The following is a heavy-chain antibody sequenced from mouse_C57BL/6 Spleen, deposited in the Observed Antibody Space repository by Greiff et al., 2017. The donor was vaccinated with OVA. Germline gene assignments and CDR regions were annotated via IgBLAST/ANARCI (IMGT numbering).Heavy chain of an antibody. J-gene: IGHJ1*03. CDR2: INPGSGGT. Sequence: QVQLQQSGAELVRPGTSVKVSCKASGYAFTNYLIEWVKQRPGQGLEWIGVINPGSGGTNYNEKFKGKATLTADKSSSTAYMQLSSLTSEDSAVYFCARGYYGSSYVGWYFDVWGTGTTVTVSS. CDR1: GYAFTNYL. V-gene: IGHV1-54*01. CDR3: ARGYYGSSYVGWYFDV. D-gene: IGHD1-1*01.